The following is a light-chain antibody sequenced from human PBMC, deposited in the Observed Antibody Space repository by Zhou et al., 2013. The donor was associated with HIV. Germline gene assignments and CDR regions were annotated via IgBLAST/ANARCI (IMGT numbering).Light chain of an antibody. CDR2: GAS. CDR3: QQSLSAPYT. J-gene: IGKJ2*01. Sequence: DIQMTQSPSSLSASVGDRVSITCRSSQTISNYLNWYQQKPGRAPKLLIYGASSLQTGVPSRFSGGGSGTDFTLTITSLQPEDFATYFCQQSLSAPYTFGQGTKLEIK. V-gene: IGKV1-39*01. CDR1: QTISNY.